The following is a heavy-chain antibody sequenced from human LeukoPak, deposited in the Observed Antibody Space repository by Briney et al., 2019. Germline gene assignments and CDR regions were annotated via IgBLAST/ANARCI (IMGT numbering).Heavy chain of an antibody. CDR1: GHTFTGYY. CDR3: AREGHITMVRGVISRWFDP. Sequence: ASVKVSCKASGHTFTGYYMHWVRQAPGQGLEWMGWINANSGDTNYAQKLQGRVTMTRDTSISTAYMELSRLRSDDTAVYYCAREGHITMVRGVISRWFDPWGQGTLVTVSS. D-gene: IGHD3-10*01. V-gene: IGHV1-2*02. J-gene: IGHJ5*02. CDR2: INANSGDT.